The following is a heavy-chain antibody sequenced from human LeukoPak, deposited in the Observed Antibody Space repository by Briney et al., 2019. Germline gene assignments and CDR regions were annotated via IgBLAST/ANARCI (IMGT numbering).Heavy chain of an antibody. J-gene: IGHJ4*02. CDR1: GFTFSSYA. D-gene: IGHD3-22*01. CDR2: ISGSGGST. V-gene: IGHV3-23*01. Sequence: GGSLRLSCAASGFTFSSYAMSWLRQAPGKGLEWVSAISGSGGSTYYADSVKGRFTISRDNSKNTLYLQMNSLRAEDTAVYYCAKDGGTYYYDSSGYYYDYWGQGTLVTVSS. CDR3: AKDGGTYYYDSSGYYYDY.